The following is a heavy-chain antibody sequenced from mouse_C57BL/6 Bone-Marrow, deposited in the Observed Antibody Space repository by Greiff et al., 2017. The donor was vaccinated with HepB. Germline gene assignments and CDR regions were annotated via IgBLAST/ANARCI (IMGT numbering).Heavy chain of an antibody. CDR3: ARHSYYGSSPAWFAY. V-gene: IGHV5-15*01. J-gene: IGHJ3*01. D-gene: IGHD1-1*01. Sequence: EVKVVESGGGLVQPGGSLKLSCAASGFTFSDYGMAWVRQAPRKGPEWVAFISNLAYSIYYADTVTGRFTISRENAKNTLYLEMSSLRSEDTAMYYCARHSYYGSSPAWFAYWGQGTLVTVSA. CDR1: GFTFSDYG. CDR2: ISNLAYSI.